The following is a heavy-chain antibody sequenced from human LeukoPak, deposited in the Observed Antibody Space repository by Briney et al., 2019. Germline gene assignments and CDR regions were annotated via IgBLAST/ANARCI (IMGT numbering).Heavy chain of an antibody. J-gene: IGHJ6*02. Sequence: ASVKVSCNASGYSFTGYYIHWVRQAPGQGLEWMGWIDPNSGGTKCAQNFQGSVTMTRDTSITTAYMEVSRLISDDTAVYYCARAYTYGSGQRYYRFMDVWGQGTTVTVSS. CDR2: IDPNSGGT. D-gene: IGHD3-10*01. CDR3: ARAYTYGSGQRYYRFMDV. V-gene: IGHV1-2*02. CDR1: GYSFTGYY.